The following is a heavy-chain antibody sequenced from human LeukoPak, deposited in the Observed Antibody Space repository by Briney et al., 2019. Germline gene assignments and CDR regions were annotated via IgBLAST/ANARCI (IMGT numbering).Heavy chain of an antibody. Sequence: GGSLRLSCAASGFTFSSYGMHWVRQAPGKELEWVAFIRYDGSNKYYADSVKGRFTISRDNSKNTLYLQMNSLRAEDTAVYYCAKAPVPAAIGYFDYWGQGTLVTVSS. V-gene: IGHV3-30*02. CDR2: IRYDGSNK. CDR3: AKAPVPAAIGYFDY. J-gene: IGHJ4*02. D-gene: IGHD2-2*02. CDR1: GFTFSSYG.